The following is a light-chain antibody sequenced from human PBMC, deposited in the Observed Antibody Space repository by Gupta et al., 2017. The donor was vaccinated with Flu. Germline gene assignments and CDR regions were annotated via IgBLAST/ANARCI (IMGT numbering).Light chain of an antibody. CDR2: EVS. V-gene: IGLV2-8*01. Sequence: QSVTISCTGTSSDVGGYNYVSWYQQHPGKAPKLMIYEVSQRPSGVPDRFSGSKSSNTASLTVSRLQPEDEADYYCSSYTGSNNVFGTGTKVTVL. CDR1: SSDVGGYNY. CDR3: SSYTGSNNV. J-gene: IGLJ1*01.